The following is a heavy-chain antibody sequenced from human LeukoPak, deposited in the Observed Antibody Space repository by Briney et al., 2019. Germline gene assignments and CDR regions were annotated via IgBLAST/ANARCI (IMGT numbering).Heavy chain of an antibody. D-gene: IGHD6-19*01. Sequence: GRSLRLSCAASGFTFSSYAMHWVRQAPGKGLEWVAVISYDGSNKYYADSVKGRFTISRDNSKNTLYLQMNSLRVEDTALYYCARYGFNGAWYGFDSWGQGTLVTVSS. CDR3: ARYGFNGAWYGFDS. CDR1: GFTFSSYA. J-gene: IGHJ4*02. CDR2: ISYDGSNK. V-gene: IGHV3-30-3*01.